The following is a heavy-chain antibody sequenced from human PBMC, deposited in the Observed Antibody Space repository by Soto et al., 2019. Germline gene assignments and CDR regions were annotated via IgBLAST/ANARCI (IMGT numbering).Heavy chain of an antibody. J-gene: IGHJ3*02. CDR1: GFTFSSYA. D-gene: IGHD3-3*01. CDR3: AKDGFFGVVINAFDI. Sequence: GGSLRLSCAASGFTFSSYAMHWVRQAPGKGLEWVSAISGSGGSTYYADSVKGRFTISRDNSKNTLYLQMNSLRAEDTAVYYCAKDGFFGVVINAFDIWGQGTMVTVSS. V-gene: IGHV3-23*01. CDR2: ISGSGGST.